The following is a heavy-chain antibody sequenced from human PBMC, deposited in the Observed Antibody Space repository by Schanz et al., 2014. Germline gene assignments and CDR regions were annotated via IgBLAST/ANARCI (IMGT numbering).Heavy chain of an antibody. J-gene: IGHJ4*02. V-gene: IGHV3-23*01. D-gene: IGHD3-10*01. Sequence: EVKLLESGGTLVRPGGSLRLSCAASGFTFSTYAMAWVRQAPGKGLEWVSAINTGVNTYYADSVRGRFTMSRDNSKNTLYLQMNSLRAEDTAVYYCARGGFGEVSYFDYWAQGTLVTVSS. CDR3: ARGGFGEVSYFDY. CDR1: GFTFSTYA. CDR2: INTGVNT.